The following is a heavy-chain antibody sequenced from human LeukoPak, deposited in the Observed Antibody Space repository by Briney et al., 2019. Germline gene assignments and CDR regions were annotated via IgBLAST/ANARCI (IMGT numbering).Heavy chain of an antibody. Sequence: GASLRLSCAASGFTFSSYAMSWVRQAPGKGLEWVSAISGSGSTIYYADSVKGRFTISRDNAKNSLYLQMNSLRAEDTAVYYCAGDAWRGLYAFDIWGQGTMVTVSS. V-gene: IGHV3-23*01. CDR3: AGDAWRGLYAFDI. D-gene: IGHD5-24*01. CDR2: ISGSGSTI. J-gene: IGHJ3*02. CDR1: GFTFSSYA.